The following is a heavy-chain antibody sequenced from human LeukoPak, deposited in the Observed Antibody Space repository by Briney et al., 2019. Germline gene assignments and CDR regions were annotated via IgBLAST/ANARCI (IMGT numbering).Heavy chain of an antibody. J-gene: IGHJ4*02. Sequence: GGSLRLSCAASGFTFSIYAMGWVRQAPGKGLEWVSTISDSGGRTYYADSVKGRFTISRDNSKKTLYLQMNNLRAEDTALYYCARGASSGYRIDYWGQGTLVTVSS. CDR1: GFTFSIYA. V-gene: IGHV3-23*01. CDR2: ISDSGGRT. CDR3: ARGASSGYRIDY. D-gene: IGHD5-18*01.